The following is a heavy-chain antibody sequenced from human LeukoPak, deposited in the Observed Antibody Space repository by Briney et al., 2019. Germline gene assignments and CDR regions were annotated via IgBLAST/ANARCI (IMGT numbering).Heavy chain of an antibody. CDR3: ARDPFYDGVVYILFDC. CDR2: IYTSGST. J-gene: IGHJ4*02. CDR1: GGSISSGSYY. V-gene: IGHV4-61*02. D-gene: IGHD2-8*01. Sequence: PSETLSLTCTVSGGSISSGSYYWSWIRQPAGKGLEWIGRIYTSGSTYYNPSLKSRVTISVDTSKNQFSLKLSSVTAADTAVYYCARDPFYDGVVYILFDCRGQGTLVTVSS.